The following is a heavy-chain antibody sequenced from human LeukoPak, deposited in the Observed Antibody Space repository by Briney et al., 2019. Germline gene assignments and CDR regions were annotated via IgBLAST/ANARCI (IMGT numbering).Heavy chain of an antibody. CDR1: GFTFSSYA. J-gene: IGHJ3*02. CDR2: ISSSSSYI. D-gene: IGHD4-11*01. V-gene: IGHV3-21*01. CDR3: ARGYSNYGYVFDI. Sequence: GGSLRLSCAASGFTFSSYAMNWVRQTPRKGLEWVSSISSSSSYIYYADSVKGRFTISRDNAKKSLYLQMNSLRAEDTAVYYCARGYSNYGYVFDIWGQGTMVTVSS.